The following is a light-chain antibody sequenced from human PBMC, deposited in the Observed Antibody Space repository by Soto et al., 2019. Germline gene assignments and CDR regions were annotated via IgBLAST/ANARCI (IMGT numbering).Light chain of an antibody. CDR2: GAS. CDR1: QTINNY. CDR3: QQANSFPLT. Sequence: DIPMTQSPSSLSASVGDRVTITCRTSQTINNYLNWYRQKPGKVPEVLIYGASSLQRGVSSRFTGSASRTYFTLTISSLQPEDFATYYCQQANSFPLTFGGGTKVEIK. J-gene: IGKJ4*01. V-gene: IGKV1-39*01.